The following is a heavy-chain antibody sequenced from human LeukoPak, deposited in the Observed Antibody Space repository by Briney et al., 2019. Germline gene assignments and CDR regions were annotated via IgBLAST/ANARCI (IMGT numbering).Heavy chain of an antibody. J-gene: IGHJ3*02. Sequence: SVKVSCKASGGTFSSYTISWVRQAPGQGLEWMGRIIPILGIANYAQKFQGRVTITADESTSTAYMELSSLRSEDTAVYYCARSCGGSCYSRDSSGWFHDAFDIWGQGTMVTVSS. CDR2: IIPILGIA. D-gene: IGHD2-15*01. CDR3: ARSCGGSCYSRDSSGWFHDAFDI. CDR1: GGTFSSYT. V-gene: IGHV1-69*02.